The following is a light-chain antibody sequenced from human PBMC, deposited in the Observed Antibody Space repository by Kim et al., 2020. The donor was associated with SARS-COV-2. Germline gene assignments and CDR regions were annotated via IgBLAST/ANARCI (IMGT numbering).Light chain of an antibody. J-gene: IGLJ1*01. V-gene: IGLV3-1*01. CDR2: QDS. CDR1: KLGDKY. Sequence: VAPGQTASITCSGDKLGDKYACWYQQKPGQSPVLVIYQDSKRPSGIPERFSGSNSGNTATLTISGTQAMDEADYYCQAWDSSTEVFGTGTKVTVL. CDR3: QAWDSSTEV.